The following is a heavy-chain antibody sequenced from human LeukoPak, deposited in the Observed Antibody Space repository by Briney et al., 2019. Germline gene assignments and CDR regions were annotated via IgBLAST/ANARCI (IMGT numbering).Heavy chain of an antibody. CDR1: GGSFSSGGYL. Sequence: SQTLSLTCTVSGGSFSSGGYLWSWIRQPPGKGLEWIGYIYYSGSTNYNPSLKSRVTISVDTSKNQFSLKLSSVTAADTAVYYCARDHPPRGYSGYDSPRYWIAAAGRKPLGMDVWGQGTLVTVSS. J-gene: IGHJ4*02. CDR2: IYYSGST. D-gene: IGHD5-12*01. CDR3: ARDHPPRGYSGYDSPRYWIAAAGRKPLGMDV. V-gene: IGHV4-61*08.